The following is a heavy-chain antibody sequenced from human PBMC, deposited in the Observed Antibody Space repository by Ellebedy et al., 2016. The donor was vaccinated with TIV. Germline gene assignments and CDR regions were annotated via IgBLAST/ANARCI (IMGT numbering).Heavy chain of an antibody. J-gene: IGHJ4*02. Sequence: GEYLKISCAASGFTFTKYAMNWVRQGAGKGLEGVSNISTCGATYYADSVKGRFTISRDNSKDTVYLQMNSLGREVTAVYYFAKDYGMSGWIFDYWGQGTLVTVSS. V-gene: IGHV3-23*01. D-gene: IGHD6-19*01. CDR2: ISTCGAT. CDR1: GFTFTKYA. CDR3: AKDYGMSGWIFDY.